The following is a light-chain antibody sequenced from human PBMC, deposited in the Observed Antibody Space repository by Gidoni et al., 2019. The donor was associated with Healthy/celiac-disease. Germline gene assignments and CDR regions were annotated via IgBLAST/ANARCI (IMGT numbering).Light chain of an antibody. CDR3: ETWDSNTRV. CDR2: LEGSGSY. J-gene: IGLJ2*01. Sequence: QPVLTQSSSASASLASSVKLTCTLSSGHSSYIIAWHQQQPGKAPRYLMTLEGSGSYNKGSGVPDRFSGSSSGADRYLTISNLQSEDEADYYCETWDSNTRVFGGGTKLTVL. CDR1: SGHSSYI. V-gene: IGLV4-60*03.